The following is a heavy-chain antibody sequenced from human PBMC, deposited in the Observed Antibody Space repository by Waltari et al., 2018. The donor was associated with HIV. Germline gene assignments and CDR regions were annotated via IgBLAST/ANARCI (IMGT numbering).Heavy chain of an antibody. Sequence: QFKLQESGPRLRKPSETLSLTCTISGGSMNTSDYYWGWVRQTPGKGLEWIGNIHYNGRTFYNPSLQSRVTLSLDKADNQFFLNFISVIAADTAVYYCARDSGLFMYDSRRAVLNWFDPWGQGLLVTVSS. CDR3: ARDSGLFMYDSRRAVLNWFDP. CDR2: IHYNGRT. V-gene: IGHV4-39*07. J-gene: IGHJ5*02. D-gene: IGHD3-9*01. CDR1: GGSMNTSDYY.